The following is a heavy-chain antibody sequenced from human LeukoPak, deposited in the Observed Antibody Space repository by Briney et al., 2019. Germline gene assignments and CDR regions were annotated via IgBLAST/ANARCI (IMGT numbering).Heavy chain of an antibody. D-gene: IGHD3-22*01. V-gene: IGHV5-51*01. CDR3: ARNTMIDDAFDI. J-gene: IGHJ3*02. CDR2: IYPGDSDT. Sequence: GESLKTSCKGSGYSFTSYMIGCLRALAGGGQWGIGIIYPGDSDTRYSPSFQGQVTISADKSISTAYLQWSSLKASDTAMYYCARNTMIDDAFDIWGQGTMVTVSS. CDR1: GYSFTSYM.